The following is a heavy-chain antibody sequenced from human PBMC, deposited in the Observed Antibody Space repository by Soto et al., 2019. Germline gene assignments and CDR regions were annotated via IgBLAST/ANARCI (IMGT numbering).Heavy chain of an antibody. J-gene: IGHJ4*02. CDR1: GYTFTSYG. V-gene: IGHV1-18*04. CDR3: AREVRSTYYDFWSGYYTGGIFDY. CDR2: ISAYNGNT. D-gene: IGHD3-3*01. Sequence: QVQLVQSGAEVKNSGASVKVSCKASGYTFTSYGISWVRQAPGQGLEWMGWISAYNGNTNYAQKLQGRVTMTTDTSTSTAYMELRSLRSDDTAVYYCAREVRSTYYDFWSGYYTGGIFDYWGQGTLVTVSS.